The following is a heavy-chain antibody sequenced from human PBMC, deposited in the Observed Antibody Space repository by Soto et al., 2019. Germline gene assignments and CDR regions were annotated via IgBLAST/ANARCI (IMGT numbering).Heavy chain of an antibody. J-gene: IGHJ6*02. CDR1: GFTFSSYA. V-gene: IGHV3-30-3*01. D-gene: IGHD3-10*01. CDR3: ARGKTGMVRGVKLYYYYYGMDV. CDR2: ISYDGSNK. Sequence: PGGSLRLSCAASGFTFSSYAMHWVRQAPGKGLEWVAVISYDGSNKYYAESVKGRFTISRDNSKNKLYLQMNSLRAEDTAVYYCARGKTGMVRGVKLYYYYYGMDVWGQGTTVTVSS.